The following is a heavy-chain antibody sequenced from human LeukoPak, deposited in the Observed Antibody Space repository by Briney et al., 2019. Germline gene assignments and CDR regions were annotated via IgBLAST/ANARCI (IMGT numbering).Heavy chain of an antibody. CDR1: GYSFTSYW. Sequence: GESLKISCKGSGYSFTSYWIGWMRQMPGKGLEWMGIIYPADSDTTYSPSFQGQVTISADKSINTAYLQWNSLKPSDTAMYYCARLMGYYGSGSYYNSPFDYWGQGTLVTVSS. CDR2: IYPADSDT. CDR3: ARLMGYYGSGSYYNSPFDY. V-gene: IGHV5-51*01. D-gene: IGHD3-10*01. J-gene: IGHJ4*02.